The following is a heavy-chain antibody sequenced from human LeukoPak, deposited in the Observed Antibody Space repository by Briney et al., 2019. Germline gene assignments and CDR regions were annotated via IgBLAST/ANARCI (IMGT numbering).Heavy chain of an antibody. CDR2: ISSSGSTI. Sequence: GGSLRLSCAASGFTFSSNAMGWVRQAPGKGLEWVSYISSSGSTIYYADSVKGRFTISRDNAKNSLYLQMNSLRAEDTAVYYCAELGITMIGGVWGKGTTVTISS. V-gene: IGHV3-48*03. D-gene: IGHD3-10*02. CDR3: AELGITMIGGV. CDR1: GFTFSSNA. J-gene: IGHJ6*04.